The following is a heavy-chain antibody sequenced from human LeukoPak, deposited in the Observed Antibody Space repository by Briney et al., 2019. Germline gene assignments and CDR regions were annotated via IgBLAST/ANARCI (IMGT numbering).Heavy chain of an antibody. J-gene: IGHJ3*02. CDR1: GYSFTRFW. CDR3: ARNHDLTEPDAFDI. V-gene: IGHV5-51*01. Sequence: GESLKISCEASGYSFTRFWIAWVRQMPGKGLECMGFIYPDDSDTIYSPSFQGQVTISADKSISTAYLQWSSLKASDTAIYYCARNHDLTEPDAFDIWGQGTLVTVSS. D-gene: IGHD1-14*01. CDR2: IYPDDSDT.